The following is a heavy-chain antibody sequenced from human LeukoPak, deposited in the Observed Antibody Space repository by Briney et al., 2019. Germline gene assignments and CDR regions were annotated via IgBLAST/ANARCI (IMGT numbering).Heavy chain of an antibody. CDR3: ARDLRSGTDGNYAMDV. D-gene: IGHD1-26*01. Sequence: GASVKVSCKASEYNFTAYYLHWVRQAPGQGLEWVGWFNPNSGATNCAQKFQGRVTMTRDTSICTASMELSRLTSDDTAVYYCARDLRSGTDGNYAMDVWGQGTTVTVSS. CDR1: EYNFTAYY. CDR2: FNPNSGAT. V-gene: IGHV1-2*02. J-gene: IGHJ6*02.